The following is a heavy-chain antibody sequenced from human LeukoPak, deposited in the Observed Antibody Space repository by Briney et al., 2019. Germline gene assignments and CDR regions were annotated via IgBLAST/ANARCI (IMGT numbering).Heavy chain of an antibody. V-gene: IGHV4-4*07. J-gene: IGHJ4*02. CDR2: IYTSGST. D-gene: IGHD3-16*02. CDR1: GGSISSYY. Sequence: SETLSLTCTVSGGSISSYYWSWIRQPAGKGLEWIGRIYTSGSTNYNPSLKSRVTMSADTSKNQFSLKLSSVTAADTAVYYCAREYDYVWGSYRYDYWGQGTLVTVSS. CDR3: AREYDYVWGSYRYDY.